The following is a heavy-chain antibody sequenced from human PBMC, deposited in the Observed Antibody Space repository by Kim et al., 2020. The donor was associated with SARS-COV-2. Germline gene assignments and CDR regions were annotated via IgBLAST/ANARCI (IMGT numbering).Heavy chain of an antibody. CDR3: ARDRVFLSYQLLRGYFDY. Sequence: SQTLSLTCAISGDSVSSNSAAWNWIRQSPSRGLEWLGRTYYRSKWYNDYAVSVKSRITINPDTSKNQFSLQLNSVTPEDTAVYYCARDRVFLSYQLLRGYFDYWGQGTLVTVSS. J-gene: IGHJ4*02. D-gene: IGHD2-2*01. V-gene: IGHV6-1*01. CDR1: GDSVSSNSAA. CDR2: TYYRSKWYN.